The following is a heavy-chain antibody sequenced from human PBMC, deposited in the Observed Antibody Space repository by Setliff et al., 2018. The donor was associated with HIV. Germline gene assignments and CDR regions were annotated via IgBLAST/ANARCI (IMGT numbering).Heavy chain of an antibody. CDR3: ASATCNSVDY. CDR2: INYSGST. J-gene: IGHJ4*02. V-gene: IGHV4-59*11. CDR1: GGSISSHD. Sequence: SETLSLTCTVSGGSISSHDWSWIRKPPGKGLEWIGYINYSGSTNYNPSLKSRVTISVDTDKKQFSLKLTSVTAAATAVYYCASATCNSVDYWGQGTLVTVSS. D-gene: IGHD4-4*01.